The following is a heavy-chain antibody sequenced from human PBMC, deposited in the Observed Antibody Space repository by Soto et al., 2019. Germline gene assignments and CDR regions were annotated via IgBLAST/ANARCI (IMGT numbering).Heavy chain of an antibody. D-gene: IGHD1-26*01. CDR2: ISYDGSNK. Sequence: GGSLRLSCAASGFTFSSYAMHCVRQAPGKGLEWVAAISYDGSNKYYADSVKGRFTISRDNSKNTLYLQMNSLRAEDTAVYYCARDLGATDQLPSVYFDFRGKGTLVTGSS. J-gene: IGHJ4*02. CDR1: GFTFSSYA. CDR3: ARDLGATDQLPSVYFDF. V-gene: IGHV3-30-3*01.